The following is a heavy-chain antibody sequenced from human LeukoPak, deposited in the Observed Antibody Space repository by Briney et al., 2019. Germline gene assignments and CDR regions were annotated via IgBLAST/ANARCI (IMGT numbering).Heavy chain of an antibody. V-gene: IGHV4-34*01. Sequence: SETLSLACAVYGGSFSGYNWSWIRQPPGKGLEWIGEINHTGSTNYNPSLKSRVTISLDTSKNQFSLRLSSVTAADTAVYYCASNLGYCSSTSCHGEDYWGQGTLVTVSS. D-gene: IGHD2-2*01. CDR3: ASNLGYCSSTSCHGEDY. CDR2: INHTGST. J-gene: IGHJ4*02. CDR1: GGSFSGYN.